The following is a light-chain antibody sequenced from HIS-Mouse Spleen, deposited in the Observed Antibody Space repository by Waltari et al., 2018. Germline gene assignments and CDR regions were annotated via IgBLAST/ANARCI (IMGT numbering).Light chain of an antibody. V-gene: IGLV1-40*01. CDR3: QSYDSSLSGVV. CDR1: SSNIGAGYD. J-gene: IGLJ2*01. Sequence: QSVLTQPPSVSGAPGQRVTISCTGSSSNIGAGYDVHWYQQLPGTAPKLLIYGNSTRPSGVPDRCSGSKYGTSASLAITGLQAEDEADYYCQSYDSSLSGVVFGGGTKLTVL. CDR2: GNS.